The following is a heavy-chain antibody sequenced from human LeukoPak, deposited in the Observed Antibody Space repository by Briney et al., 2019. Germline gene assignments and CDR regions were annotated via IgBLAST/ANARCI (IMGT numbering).Heavy chain of an antibody. CDR2: INHSGST. J-gene: IGHJ4*02. CDR1: GGSFSGYY. V-gene: IGHV4-34*01. CDR3: AVYYCDSSAYLY. Sequence: SETLSLTCAVYGGSFSGYYWSWIRQPPGKGMEWIGEINHSGSTNYNPSLKSRVTISVNTSKNQFSLKLSSVTAADTAVYYCAVYYCDSSAYLYWGQGTLVTVSS. D-gene: IGHD3-22*01.